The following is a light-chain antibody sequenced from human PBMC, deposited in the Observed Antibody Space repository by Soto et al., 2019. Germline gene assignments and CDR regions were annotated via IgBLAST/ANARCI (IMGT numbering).Light chain of an antibody. CDR3: QQSYSTPYT. J-gene: IGKJ2*01. Sequence: DLQMTQSPSSLSASVGDRVTITCRASQTISSYLNWYHQKPGKAPKLLIYAASSLQSGVPSRFSGSGSGTDFTLTISSLQPEDFATYYCQQSYSTPYTFGQGTKLEIK. CDR1: QTISSY. CDR2: AAS. V-gene: IGKV1-39*01.